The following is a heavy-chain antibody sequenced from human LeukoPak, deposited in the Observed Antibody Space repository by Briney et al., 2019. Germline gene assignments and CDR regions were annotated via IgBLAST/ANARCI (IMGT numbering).Heavy chain of an antibody. CDR2: IKQDGSEK. J-gene: IGHJ3*02. Sequence: GGSLRLSCAASGFTFSSYWMSWVRQAPGKGLEWVANIKQDGSEKYYVDSVKGRFTISRDNAKKSLYLQMNSLRAEDTAVYYCARDNRGWNYGNAFDIWGQGTMVTVSS. CDR3: ARDNRGWNYGNAFDI. D-gene: IGHD1-7*01. CDR1: GFTFSSYW. V-gene: IGHV3-7*01.